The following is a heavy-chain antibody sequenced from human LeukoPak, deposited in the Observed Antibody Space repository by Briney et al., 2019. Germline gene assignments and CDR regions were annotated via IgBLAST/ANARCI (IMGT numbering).Heavy chain of an antibody. CDR1: VGSISSYY. D-gene: IGHD3-3*01. Sequence: PSETLSLTSTLSVGSISSYYWSWIRQPAGKGLKSIGRIYTSGRTNYNPSLKSRVTMSVDTSKDQFSLKLSSVTAADTAVYYCARRRFLDAFDNWGQGTMVTVSS. J-gene: IGHJ3*02. V-gene: IGHV4-4*07. CDR2: IYTSGRT. CDR3: ARRRFLDAFDN.